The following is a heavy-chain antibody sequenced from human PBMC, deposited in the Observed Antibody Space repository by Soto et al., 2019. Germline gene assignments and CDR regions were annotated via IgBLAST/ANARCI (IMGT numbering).Heavy chain of an antibody. V-gene: IGHV3-33*01. D-gene: IGHD3-22*01. CDR2: IWYDGSHE. CDR3: ARNHNYSVFSGHYFGDGGLDS. Sequence: QVQLVESGGSVVQTGTSLRLSCAASGFTFTNYGMHWVRQSPGKGLEWVAGIWYDGSHESYADSVKGRFTISRDNSRSTPYLHMSSQRAEDTALYFCARNHNYSVFSGHYFGDGGLDSWGPGTLVTVSS. CDR1: GFTFTNYG. J-gene: IGHJ4*02.